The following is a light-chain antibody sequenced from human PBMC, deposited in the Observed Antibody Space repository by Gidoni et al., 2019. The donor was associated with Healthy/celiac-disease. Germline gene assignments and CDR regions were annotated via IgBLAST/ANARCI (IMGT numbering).Light chain of an antibody. J-gene: IGKJ2*04. CDR1: QDISNY. CDR2: DAS. Sequence: DIPMTQSPSSLSASVGDRVTITCQASQDISNYLNWYQQKPGKAPKLLIYDASNLETGVPSRFSGSGSGTDFTFTISSLQPEDIATYYCQQYDNRPCSFGQGTKLEIK. V-gene: IGKV1-33*01. CDR3: QQYDNRPCS.